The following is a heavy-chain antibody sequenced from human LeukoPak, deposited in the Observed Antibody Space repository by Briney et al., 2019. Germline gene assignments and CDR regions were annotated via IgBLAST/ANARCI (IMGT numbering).Heavy chain of an antibody. V-gene: IGHV4-59*01. Sequence: PSETLSLTCTVSGDSMSNYHWTWIRQSPGKGLEYIGYIYNSGTTNYNPSLKSRVTISVDMSKKQFSLKLNSVTAADTAVYYCARGRGIVGATTDYYFDYWGQGTLVTVSS. CDR2: IYNSGTT. CDR3: ARGRGIVGATTDYYFDY. J-gene: IGHJ4*02. D-gene: IGHD1-26*01. CDR1: GDSMSNYH.